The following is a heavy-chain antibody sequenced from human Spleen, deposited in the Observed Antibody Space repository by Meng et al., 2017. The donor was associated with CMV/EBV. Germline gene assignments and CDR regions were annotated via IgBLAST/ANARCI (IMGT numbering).Heavy chain of an antibody. Sequence: GESLKISCAASGFTFSSYAMSWVRQAPGKGLEWVSAISGSGGSTYYADSVKGRFTISRDNSKNALYLHMNSLRVEDTSVYYCARGGLAVAGYYYYYYGVDVWGQGTTVTVSS. J-gene: IGHJ6*02. CDR2: ISGSGGST. CDR1: GFTFSSYA. CDR3: ARGGLAVAGYYYYYYGVDV. V-gene: IGHV3-23*01. D-gene: IGHD6-19*01.